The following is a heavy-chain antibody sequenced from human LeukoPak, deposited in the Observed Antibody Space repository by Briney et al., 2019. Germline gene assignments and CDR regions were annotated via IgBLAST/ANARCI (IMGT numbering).Heavy chain of an antibody. D-gene: IGHD3-22*01. J-gene: IGHJ6*02. CDR3: ARDQAENDSSGDYYNYGMDV. Sequence: GGSLRLSCAASGFTFTTYAMHWVRQAPGQRLEWMGWINGNGNTKYSQKFQGRVTITRDTSASTAYMELSSLRSADTAVYYCARDQAENDSSGDYYNYGMDVWGQGTTVTVAS. CDR2: INGNGNT. V-gene: IGHV1-3*01. CDR1: GFTFTTYA.